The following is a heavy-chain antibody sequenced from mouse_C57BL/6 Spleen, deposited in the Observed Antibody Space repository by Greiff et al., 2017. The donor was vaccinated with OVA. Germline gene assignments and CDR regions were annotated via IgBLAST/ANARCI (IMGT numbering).Heavy chain of an antibody. D-gene: IGHD2-5*01. CDR2: ISSGGDYI. Sequence: DVMLVESGEGLVKPGGSLKLSCAASGFTFSSYAMSWVRQTPEKRLEWVAYISSGGDYIYYADTVKGRFTISRDNARNTLYLQMSSLKSEDTAMYYCTRGGYSNLYYYAMDYWGQGTSVTVSS. V-gene: IGHV5-9-1*02. CDR1: GFTFSSYA. J-gene: IGHJ4*01. CDR3: TRGGYSNLYYYAMDY.